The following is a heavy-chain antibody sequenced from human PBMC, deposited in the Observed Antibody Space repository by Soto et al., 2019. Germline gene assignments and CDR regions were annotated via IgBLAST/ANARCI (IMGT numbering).Heavy chain of an antibody. D-gene: IGHD5-18*01. Sequence: SETLSLTCTVSGGSISSYYWSWIRQPAGKGLEWIGRIYTSGSTNYNPSLKSRVTMSVDTSKNQFSLKLSSVTAADTAVYYCARDLLEYSYGNYYYYYGMDVWGQGTTVTVSS. CDR3: ARDLLEYSYGNYYYYYGMDV. CDR2: IYTSGST. CDR1: GGSISSYY. V-gene: IGHV4-4*07. J-gene: IGHJ6*02.